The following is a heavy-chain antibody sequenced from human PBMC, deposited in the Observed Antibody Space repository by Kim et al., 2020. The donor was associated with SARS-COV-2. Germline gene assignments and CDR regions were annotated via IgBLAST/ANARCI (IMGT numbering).Heavy chain of an antibody. CDR1: GGSFNVYY. V-gene: IGHV4-34*01. CDR3: ARGEFYYDWSGRHDYYYYGMDV. Sequence: SETLSLTCSVYGGSFNVYYWTWIRQPPGKGLEWIGEIDHRGTINYNPSLRSRLTISVDTSKNYFSLKLSSVIAADTAVYYCARGEFYYDWSGRHDYYYYGMDVWGPGTTVTVSS. CDR2: IDHRGTI. D-gene: IGHD3-22*01. J-gene: IGHJ6*02.